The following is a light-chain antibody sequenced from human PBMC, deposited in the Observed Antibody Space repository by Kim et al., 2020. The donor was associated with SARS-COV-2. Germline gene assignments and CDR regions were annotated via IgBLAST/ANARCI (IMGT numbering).Light chain of an antibody. CDR3: SSYAGTNNFYV. J-gene: IGLJ1*01. Sequence: QSVTISCTGTSRDVGGYNLVSWHQQHPGKAPKLIIYDVNKRPSGVPNRFSGSKSGNTASLTVSGLQAEDEADYYCSSYAGTNNFYVFGTGTKVTVL. CDR2: DVN. CDR1: SRDVGGYNL. V-gene: IGLV2-8*01.